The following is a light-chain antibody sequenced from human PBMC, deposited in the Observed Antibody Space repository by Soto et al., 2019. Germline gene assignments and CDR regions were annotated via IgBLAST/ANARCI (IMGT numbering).Light chain of an antibody. V-gene: IGLV2-14*01. CDR3: SSYTSSSPPYV. CDR2: EVS. CDR1: SSDVGGYNY. J-gene: IGLJ1*01. Sequence: QSVLTQPASVSGSPGQSITISCTGTSSDVGGYNYVSWYQQHPGKAPKLMIYEVSNRPSGVSNRFSGSKSGTTASLTISGLQAEDEADYYCSSYTSSSPPYVFGTGTKVTVL.